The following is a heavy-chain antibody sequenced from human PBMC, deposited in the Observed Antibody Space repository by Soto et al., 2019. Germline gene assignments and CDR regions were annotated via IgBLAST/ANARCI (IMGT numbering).Heavy chain of an antibody. Sequence: GGSLRLSCAASGFTFSSYGMHWVRQAPGKGLEWVAVIWYDGSNKYYADSVKGRFTISRDNSKNTLYLQMNSLRAEDTAVYYCARGVAAAAYDAFDIWGQGTMVTVSS. CDR2: IWYDGSNK. D-gene: IGHD6-13*01. J-gene: IGHJ3*02. V-gene: IGHV3-33*01. CDR3: ARGVAAAAYDAFDI. CDR1: GFTFSSYG.